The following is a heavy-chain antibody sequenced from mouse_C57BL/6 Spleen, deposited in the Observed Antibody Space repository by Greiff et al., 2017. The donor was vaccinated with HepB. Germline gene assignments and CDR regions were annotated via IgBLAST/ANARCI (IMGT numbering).Heavy chain of an antibody. V-gene: IGHV1-18*01. J-gene: IGHJ1*03. CDR1: GYTFTDYN. CDR2: INPNNGGT. CDR3: ARRDYYGSSRSYWYFDV. Sequence: VQLQQSGPELVKPGASVKIPCKASGYTFTDYNMDWVKQSHGKSLEWIGDINPNNGGTIYNQKFKGKATLTVDKSSSTAYMELRSLTSEDTAVYYCARRDYYGSSRSYWYFDVWGTGTTVTVSS. D-gene: IGHD1-1*01.